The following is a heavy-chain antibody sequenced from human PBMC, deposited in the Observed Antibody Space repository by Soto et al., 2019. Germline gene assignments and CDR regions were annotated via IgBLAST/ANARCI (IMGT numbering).Heavy chain of an antibody. Sequence: QVQLQESGPGLVKPSETLSLTCTVSGGSISSYYWSWIRQPPGKGLEWIGYIYYSGSTNYNPSLXSXAXIAXDTSKNQFSLKLSSVTAADTAVYYCARRYGVYFDYWGQGTLVTVSS. D-gene: IGHD4-17*01. J-gene: IGHJ4*02. CDR3: ARRYGVYFDY. V-gene: IGHV4-59*08. CDR2: IYYSGST. CDR1: GGSISSYY.